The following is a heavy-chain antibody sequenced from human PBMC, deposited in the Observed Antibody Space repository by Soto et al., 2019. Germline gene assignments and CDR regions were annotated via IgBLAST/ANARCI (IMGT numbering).Heavy chain of an antibody. D-gene: IGHD3-3*01. Sequence: ASVKVSFKASGYTFTGYYMHWVRQAPGQGLEWMGWINPNSGGTNYAQKFQGWVTMTRDTSISTAYMELSRLRSDDTAVYYCARGAQRITIFGVVIGYGMAVWGQGTTVTVSS. J-gene: IGHJ6*02. CDR2: INPNSGGT. V-gene: IGHV1-2*04. CDR1: GYTFTGYY. CDR3: ARGAQRITIFGVVIGYGMAV.